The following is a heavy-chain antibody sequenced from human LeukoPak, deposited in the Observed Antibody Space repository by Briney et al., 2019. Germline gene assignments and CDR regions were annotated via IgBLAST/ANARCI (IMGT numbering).Heavy chain of an antibody. D-gene: IGHD5-18*01. V-gene: IGHV5-51*01. Sequence: GESLKISCKGAGYSFTMYWIAWVRQMPGKGLEWMGITYPADSETRYSPSFRGQVTISADKSIRTAYLQWSSLKASDTAMYYCARAHASGGYSFGSPRGYFDSWGQGTLVTVSS. CDR3: ARAHASGGYSFGSPRGYFDS. CDR2: TYPADSET. J-gene: IGHJ4*02. CDR1: GYSFTMYW.